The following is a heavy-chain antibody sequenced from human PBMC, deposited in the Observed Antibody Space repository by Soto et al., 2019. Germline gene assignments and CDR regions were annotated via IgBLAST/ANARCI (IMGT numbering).Heavy chain of an antibody. CDR2: IIPIFGTA. V-gene: IGHV1-69*06. CDR1: GGTFSSYA. CDR3: ARATYPHNAFDI. Sequence: ASVKVSCKASGGTFSSYAISWVRQAPGQGLEWMGGIIPIFGTANYAQKFQGKVTITADKSTSTAYMELSSLRSEDTAVYYCARATYPHNAFDIWGQGTMVTVSS. J-gene: IGHJ3*02.